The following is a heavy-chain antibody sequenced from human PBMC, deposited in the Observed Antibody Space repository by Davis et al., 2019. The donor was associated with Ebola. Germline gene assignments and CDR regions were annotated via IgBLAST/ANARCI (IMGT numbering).Heavy chain of an antibody. CDR3: ARAPARWLQWADAFDI. Sequence: PGGSLRLSCAASGFTFSSYSMNWVRQAPGKGLEWVSSISSSSSYIYYADSVKGRFTISRDNAKNSLYLQMNSLRAEDTAVYYCARAPARWLQWADAFDIWGQGTMVTVSS. CDR2: ISSSSSYI. J-gene: IGHJ3*02. V-gene: IGHV3-21*01. CDR1: GFTFSSYS. D-gene: IGHD5-24*01.